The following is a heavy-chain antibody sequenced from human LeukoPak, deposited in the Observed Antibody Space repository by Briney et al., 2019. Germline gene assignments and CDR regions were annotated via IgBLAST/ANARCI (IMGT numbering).Heavy chain of an antibody. CDR2: ISGNGGNT. Sequence: GGSLRLFCSASGFTFSNFGMHWVRQAPGKGLEYVSAISGNGGNTHYADSVKGRFTISRDNSKNTLYLQMTSLKAEDTAVYYCVKELCSSTSCFYFDYWGQGTLVTVSS. CDR3: VKELCSSTSCFYFDY. J-gene: IGHJ4*02. CDR1: GFTFSNFG. D-gene: IGHD2-2*01. V-gene: IGHV3-64D*06.